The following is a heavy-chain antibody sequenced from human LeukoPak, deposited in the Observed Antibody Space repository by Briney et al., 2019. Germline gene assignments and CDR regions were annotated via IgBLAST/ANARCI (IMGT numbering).Heavy chain of an antibody. D-gene: IGHD5-18*01. Sequence: PSETLSLTCAVSGVSVNSGGFSWTWIRRPPGKGLEWIGYIYYSGSTNYNPSLRSRVTISVDTSKNQFSLKLSSVTAADTAVYYCARGYSYGYELDYWGQGTLVTVSS. CDR2: IYYSGST. CDR3: ARGYSYGYELDY. V-gene: IGHV4-61*08. J-gene: IGHJ4*02. CDR1: GVSVNSGGFS.